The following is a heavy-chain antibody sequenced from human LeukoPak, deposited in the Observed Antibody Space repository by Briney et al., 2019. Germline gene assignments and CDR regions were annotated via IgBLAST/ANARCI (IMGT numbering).Heavy chain of an antibody. CDR2: ISGSGGST. Sequence: GGSLRLSCAASGFTFSSYAMSWVRQAPGKGLNWVSAISGSGGSTYYADSVKGRFTSSRDNYKNTLYLQVNSLRAEDTAVYYCAKASHYDNSGYQYYFDYWGQGTLVTVSS. J-gene: IGHJ4*02. CDR1: GFTFSSYA. CDR3: AKASHYDNSGYQYYFDY. D-gene: IGHD3-22*01. V-gene: IGHV3-23*01.